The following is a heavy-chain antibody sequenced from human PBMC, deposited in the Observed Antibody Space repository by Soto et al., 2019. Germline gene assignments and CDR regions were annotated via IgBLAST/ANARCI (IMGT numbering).Heavy chain of an antibody. CDR2: INAGNGNT. V-gene: IGHV1-3*01. CDR3: ARDWAGDVVVPATGMDV. D-gene: IGHD2-2*01. CDR1: GYTFTSYA. J-gene: IGHJ6*03. Sequence: ASVKVSCKASGYTFTSYAMHWVRQAPGQRLEWMGWINAGNGNTKYSQKFQGRVTITRDTSASTAYMELSSLRSEDTAVYYCARDWAGDVVVPATGMDVWGKGTTVTVSS.